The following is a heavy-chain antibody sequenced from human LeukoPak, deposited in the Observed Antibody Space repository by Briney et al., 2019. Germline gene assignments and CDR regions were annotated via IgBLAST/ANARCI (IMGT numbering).Heavy chain of an antibody. J-gene: IGHJ4*02. CDR1: GGSFSGYY. CDR3: AKTIYGDYVRD. Sequence: SETLSLTCAVYGGSFSGYYWSWIRQPPGKGLEWIGEINHSGSTNYNPSLKSRVTISVDTSKNQFSLKLSSVTAADTAVYYCAKTIYGDYVRDWGQGTLVTVSS. V-gene: IGHV4-34*01. D-gene: IGHD4-17*01. CDR2: INHSGST.